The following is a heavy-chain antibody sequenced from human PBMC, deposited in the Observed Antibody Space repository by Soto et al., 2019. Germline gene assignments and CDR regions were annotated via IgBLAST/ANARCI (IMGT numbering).Heavy chain of an antibody. D-gene: IGHD6-19*01. V-gene: IGHV3-23*01. CDR1: GFTFSSYA. Sequence: GGSLRLSCAASGFTFSSYAMSWVRQAPGKGLEWVSAISGSGGSTYYADSVKGRFTISRDNSKNALYLQMNSLRAEDTAVYYCAKDSGPVAFRSCFDYWAQGTLVTVSS. CDR3: AKDSGPVAFRSCFDY. CDR2: ISGSGGST. J-gene: IGHJ4*02.